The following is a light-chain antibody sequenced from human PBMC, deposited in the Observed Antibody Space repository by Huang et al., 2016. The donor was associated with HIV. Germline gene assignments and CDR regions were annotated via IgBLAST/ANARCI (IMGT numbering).Light chain of an antibody. CDR1: QNIGNS. V-gene: IGKV6-21*02. Sequence: EIVLTQSPAFQSVTPKEKITITCRASQNIGNSLHWYQQKPDQSPQLLIKYASQTISGVPSRFSGSGSGTDFTLTINTPEAGDAATYYCHQSSSLPYTFGQGTKLEIK. CDR2: YAS. CDR3: HQSSSLPYT. J-gene: IGKJ2*01.